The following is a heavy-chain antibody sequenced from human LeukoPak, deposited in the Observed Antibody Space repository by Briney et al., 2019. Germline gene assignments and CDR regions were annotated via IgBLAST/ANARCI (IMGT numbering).Heavy chain of an antibody. D-gene: IGHD3-22*01. J-gene: IGHJ4*02. V-gene: IGHV3-30*18. CDR2: ISYDGSNK. Sequence: QPGGSLRLSCAASGFTFSSYGMHWVRQAPGKGLEWVAVISYDGSNKYYADSVKGRFTISRDNSKNTLYLQMNSLRAEDTAVYYCAKGRYSGYVLGYYYDSSGYSSDYWGQGTLVTVSS. CDR3: AKGRYSGYVLGYYYDSSGYSSDY. CDR1: GFTFSSYG.